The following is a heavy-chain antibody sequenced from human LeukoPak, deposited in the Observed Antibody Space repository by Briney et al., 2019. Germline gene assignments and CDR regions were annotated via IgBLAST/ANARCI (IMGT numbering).Heavy chain of an antibody. J-gene: IGHJ4*02. CDR3: ARDSSGYFDY. Sequence: SETLSLTCTVSGDSISNYYWSWIRQPPGKGLEWIGYSGSTNYNPSLKSRVTISVDTSKNQFSLKLSSVTAADTAVYYCARDSSGYFDYWGQGTLVTVSS. V-gene: IGHV4-59*12. CDR1: GDSISNYY. D-gene: IGHD3-22*01. CDR2: SGST.